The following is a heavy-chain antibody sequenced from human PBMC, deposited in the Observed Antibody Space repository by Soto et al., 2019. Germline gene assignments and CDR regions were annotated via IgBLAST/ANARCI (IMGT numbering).Heavy chain of an antibody. CDR2: VNPDNGDT. CDR3: ARDPRPPSGWLGFWEYGMDV. D-gene: IGHD3-3*01. Sequence: GASVKVSCKASGYTFTGNYIHWVRQAPGQGLEWMGWVNPDNGDTASAQKFQGRVTTTSDTSVTTAYMELSRLTSDDTAVYYCARDPRPPSGWLGFWEYGMDVWGQGTTVTVSS. CDR1: GYTFTGNY. V-gene: IGHV1-2*02. J-gene: IGHJ6*02.